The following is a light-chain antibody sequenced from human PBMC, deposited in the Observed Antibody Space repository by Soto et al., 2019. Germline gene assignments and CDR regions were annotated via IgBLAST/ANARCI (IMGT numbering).Light chain of an antibody. CDR3: TSYTGTNTLV. CDR1: SNDVGGYNY. Sequence: QSVLTQPASVSGSPGQSIAISCTGTSNDVGGYNYVSWYQQHPGKAPKLIIYGVSDRPSGVSSRFSGSKSGNTASLTISGLPAEDEADYYCTSYTGTNTLVFGGGTKVTVL. CDR2: GVS. V-gene: IGLV2-14*01. J-gene: IGLJ3*02.